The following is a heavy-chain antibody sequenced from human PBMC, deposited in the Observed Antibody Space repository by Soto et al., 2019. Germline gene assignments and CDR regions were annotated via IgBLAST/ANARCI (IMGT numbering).Heavy chain of an antibody. CDR2: IYPGDSDT. J-gene: IGHJ3*02. V-gene: IGHV5-51*01. CDR1: GYSFTSYW. D-gene: IGHD6-19*01. Sequence: PGESLKISCKGSGYSFTSYWIGWVRQMPGKGLEWMGIIYPGDSDTRYSPSFQGQVTISADKPISTAYLQWSSLKASDTAMYYCARQMSGWHDAFDIWGQGTMVTVSS. CDR3: ARQMSGWHDAFDI.